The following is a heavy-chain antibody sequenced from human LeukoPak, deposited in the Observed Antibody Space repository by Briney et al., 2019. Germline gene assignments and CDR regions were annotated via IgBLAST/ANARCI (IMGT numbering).Heavy chain of an antibody. CDR3: ARDVGYDSSGSYPYYFDY. V-gene: IGHV3-7*05. Sequence: PGGSLRLSCAASRFSFSSYWMAWIRQAPGKGLEWVANIKQDGGEKHYVDSVQGRFTISRDNAKNSLYLQMNSLRAKDTAVYYCARDVGYDSSGSYPYYFDYWGLGTLVTVSS. CDR1: RFSFSSYW. D-gene: IGHD3-22*01. J-gene: IGHJ4*02. CDR2: IKQDGGEK.